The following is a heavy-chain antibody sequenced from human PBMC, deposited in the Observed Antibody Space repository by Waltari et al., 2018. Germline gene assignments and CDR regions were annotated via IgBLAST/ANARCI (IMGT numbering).Heavy chain of an antibody. CDR1: GGSFSGYY. J-gene: IGHJ4*02. Sequence: QVQLQQWGAGLLKPSETLSLTCAVYGGSFSGYYWSWIRQPPGKGLEWIGEINHSGSTNDNPSLKSRVTISVDTSKNQFSLKLSSVTAADTAVDYCARASGRSSRTASSDYWGQGTLVTVSS. V-gene: IGHV4-34*01. CDR3: ARASGRSSRTASSDY. CDR2: INHSGST. D-gene: IGHD1-26*01.